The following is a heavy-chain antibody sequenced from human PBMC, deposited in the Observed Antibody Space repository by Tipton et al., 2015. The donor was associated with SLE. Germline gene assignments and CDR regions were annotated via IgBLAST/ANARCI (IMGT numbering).Heavy chain of an antibody. Sequence: SLRLSCAASGFTFSSYAMSWARQAPGKGLEWVSAISGSGGSTYYADSVKGRFTISRDNSKNTLYLQMNSLRAEDTAVYYCARDILTGYPYGMDVWGQGTTVTVSS. D-gene: IGHD3-9*01. CDR1: GFTFSSYA. CDR3: ARDILTGYPYGMDV. J-gene: IGHJ6*02. CDR2: ISGSGGST. V-gene: IGHV3-23*01.